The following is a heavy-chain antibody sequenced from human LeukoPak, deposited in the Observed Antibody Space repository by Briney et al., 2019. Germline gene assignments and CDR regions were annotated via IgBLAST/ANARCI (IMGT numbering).Heavy chain of an antibody. Sequence: GGSLRLSCAASGFTFSSYAMHWVRLAPGKGLEWVALISHDGSNKYFADSVKGRFTISRDNSKNTLYLQMKSLRGDDTAVYYCAKDEAAVLRFFDWKSPIDFWGQGTLVTVSS. V-gene: IGHV3-30*04. J-gene: IGHJ4*02. CDR2: ISHDGSNK. CDR1: GFTFSSYA. D-gene: IGHD3-9*01. CDR3: AKDEAAVLRFFDWKSPIDF.